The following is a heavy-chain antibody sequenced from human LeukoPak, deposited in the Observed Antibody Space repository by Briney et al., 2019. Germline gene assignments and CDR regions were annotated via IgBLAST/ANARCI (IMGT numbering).Heavy chain of an antibody. V-gene: IGHV5-51*01. J-gene: IGHJ4*02. CDR1: GYSFTSYC. D-gene: IGHD2-21*02. CDR3: VAGTDSYYFDY. CDR2: IYPGDADI. Sequence: GESLKISCKGSGYSFTSYCYGWVRQMPGEGREWMGSIYPGDADITYSPSLQGQVTISADKSINPSSLQWSCQTASDTAMYYCVAGTDSYYFDYWGQGTLVTVSS.